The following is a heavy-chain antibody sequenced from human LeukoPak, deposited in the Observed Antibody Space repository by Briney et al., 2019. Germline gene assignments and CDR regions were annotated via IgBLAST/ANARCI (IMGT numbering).Heavy chain of an antibody. V-gene: IGHV3-9*01. CDR1: GFTFDDYA. Sequence: GGSLRLSCAASGFTFDDYAMHWVRQAPGKGLECVSGISWNSGSIGYADSVKGRFTISRDNAKNSLYLQMNSLRAEDTALYYCAKDLEYSSSSDGMDVWGQGTTVTVSS. J-gene: IGHJ6*02. CDR3: AKDLEYSSSSDGMDV. CDR2: ISWNSGSI. D-gene: IGHD6-6*01.